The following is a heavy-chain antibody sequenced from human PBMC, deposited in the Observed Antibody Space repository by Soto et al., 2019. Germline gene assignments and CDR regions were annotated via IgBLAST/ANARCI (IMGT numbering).Heavy chain of an antibody. D-gene: IGHD6-13*01. CDR1: GYTFTGYY. J-gene: IGHJ4*02. CDR3: ARDGDRSSWYVAFAY. V-gene: IGHV1-2*04. Sequence: SVKVSCKASGYTFTGYYMHWVRQAPGQGLEWMGWINPNSGGTNYAQKFQGWVTMTRDTSISTAYMELSRLRSDDTAVYYCARDGDRSSWYVAFAYWGQGTLVTVSS. CDR2: INPNSGGT.